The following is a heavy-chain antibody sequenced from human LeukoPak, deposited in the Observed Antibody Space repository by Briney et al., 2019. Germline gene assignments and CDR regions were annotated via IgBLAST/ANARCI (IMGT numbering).Heavy chain of an antibody. Sequence: TLSLTCAISCDSVSSNSVTWNWIRQSPSRGLEWLGRTYYRSTWYNDYAVSVRGRITVNPDTSKNQFSLHLNSVTPEDTAVYYCARRLTQYDCFDPWGQGILVTVSS. D-gene: IGHD2-2*01. CDR2: TYYRSTWYN. V-gene: IGHV6-1*01. CDR1: CDSVSSNSVT. CDR3: ARRLTQYDCFDP. J-gene: IGHJ5*02.